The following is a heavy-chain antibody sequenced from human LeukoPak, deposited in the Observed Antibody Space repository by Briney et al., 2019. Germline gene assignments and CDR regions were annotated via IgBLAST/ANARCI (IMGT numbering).Heavy chain of an antibody. CDR1: GFTFSDYY. CDR3: ARDRETVRGVIMLYYYYGMDV. CDR2: ISSSGSTI. D-gene: IGHD3-10*01. J-gene: IGHJ6*02. Sequence: GGSLRLSCAASGFTFSDYYMSWIRQAPGKGLEWVSYISSSGSTIYYADSVKGRFTISRDNAKNSLYLQMNSLRAEDTAVYYCARDRETVRGVIMLYYYYGMDVWGQGTTVTVSS. V-gene: IGHV3-11*01.